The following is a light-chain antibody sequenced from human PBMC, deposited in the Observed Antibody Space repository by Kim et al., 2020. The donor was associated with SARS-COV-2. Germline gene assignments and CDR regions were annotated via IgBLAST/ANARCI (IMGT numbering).Light chain of an antibody. Sequence: DIILTQSPATLSLSPGERATLSYRASQSVSNYLAWYQQRPGQAPRLLIYDTSNRAPGIPARFSGSGSGTDFTLTISSLAPEDVAIYHCQQRSNWPHTFGAETKVAIK. V-gene: IGKV3-11*01. CDR3: QQRSNWPHT. J-gene: IGKJ4*01. CDR2: DTS. CDR1: QSVSNY.